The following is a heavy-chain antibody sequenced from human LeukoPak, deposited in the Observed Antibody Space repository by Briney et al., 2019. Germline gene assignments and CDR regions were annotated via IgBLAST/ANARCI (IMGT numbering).Heavy chain of an antibody. V-gene: IGHV1-18*01. CDR3: ARDHDPHYYGSSGYYDY. CDR1: GYTFTSYD. Sequence: ASVKVSCKASGYTFTSYDISWVRQAPGQGPEWMGWISAYSGNTNYAQKLQGRVTMTTDTSTSTAYMELRSLRSDDTAVYYCARDHDPHYYGSSGYYDYWGQGTLVTVSS. CDR2: ISAYSGNT. D-gene: IGHD3-22*01. J-gene: IGHJ4*02.